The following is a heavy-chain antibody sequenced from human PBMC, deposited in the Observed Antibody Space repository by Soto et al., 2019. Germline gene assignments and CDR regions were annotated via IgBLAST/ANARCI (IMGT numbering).Heavy chain of an antibody. Sequence: EVQLLESGGGLVQPGGSLRLSCAASGFTFSNYAMGWVRQAPGTGLEWVSSIGRIGGGTRYANSVQGRFTISRDDPKSTVYLQMAGLGAEDTAISFCAKRSLTDTYYFDSWGQVPRVTVSS. CDR1: GFTFSNYA. V-gene: IGHV3-23*01. J-gene: IGHJ4*02. CDR2: IGRIGGGT. D-gene: IGHD2-21*02. CDR3: AKRSLTDTYYFDS.